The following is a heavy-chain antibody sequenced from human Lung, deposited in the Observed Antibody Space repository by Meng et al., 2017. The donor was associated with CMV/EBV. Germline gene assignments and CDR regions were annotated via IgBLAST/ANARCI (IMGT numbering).Heavy chain of an antibody. V-gene: IGHV3-21*01. CDR2: ISSASRSSTTSSNFI. CDR3: ARDDELQYGIDV. Sequence: ESLKISCAASGFTFNKYSFHWVRQAPGKGLEWVSFISSASRSSTTSSNFIHYGDSVKGRFTISRDNAKNSVYLQMNSLRVDDTAVYYCARDDELQYGIDVWGQGTTVTVSS. J-gene: IGHJ6*02. CDR1: GFTFNKYS. D-gene: IGHD1-26*01.